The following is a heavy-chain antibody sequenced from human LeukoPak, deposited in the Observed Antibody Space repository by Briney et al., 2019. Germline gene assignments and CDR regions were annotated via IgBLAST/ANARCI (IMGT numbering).Heavy chain of an antibody. V-gene: IGHV4-39*01. CDR3: ARQKYYYSSGSLQDKDYFDY. CDR2: VYYSGSA. D-gene: IGHD3-10*01. J-gene: IGHJ4*02. CDR1: GGSISSRNYF. Sequence: PSETLSLTCTVSGGSISSRNYFWGWIRQPPGKGLEWIGSVYYSGSAYYNPSLKSRVTISVDTSKNQFSLKLSSVTAADTAVYYCARQKYYYSSGSLQDKDYFDYWGQGTLVTVSA.